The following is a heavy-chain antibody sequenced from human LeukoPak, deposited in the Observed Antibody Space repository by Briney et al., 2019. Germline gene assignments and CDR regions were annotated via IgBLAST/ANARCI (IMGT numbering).Heavy chain of an antibody. Sequence: GGSLRLSCAASGFTFSSYAMSWVRQAPGKGLEWVSAISGSGGGTYYADSVKGRFTISRDNSKNTLYLQMNSLRAEDTAVYYCAKDYSDIVVVVAADGIGSRFDPWGQGTLVTVSS. CDR2: ISGSGGGT. CDR3: AKDYSDIVVVVAADGIGSRFDP. CDR1: GFTFSSYA. V-gene: IGHV3-23*01. J-gene: IGHJ5*02. D-gene: IGHD2-15*01.